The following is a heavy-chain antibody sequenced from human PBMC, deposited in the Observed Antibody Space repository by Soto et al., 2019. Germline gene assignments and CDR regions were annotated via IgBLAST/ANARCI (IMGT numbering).Heavy chain of an antibody. CDR3: ARTLSGYYAY. Sequence: QVQLVQSGAEVKKPGASVKVSCKASGYTFTTYDISWVRQATGQGLEWMGWLNPNSDNSGYAQKCQGRVTMTRDTSTSTAYMELSNLRSEDTAVYYCARTLSGYYAYWGQGTLVTVSS. V-gene: IGHV1-8*01. D-gene: IGHD3-22*01. CDR2: LNPNSDNS. J-gene: IGHJ4*02. CDR1: GYTFTTYD.